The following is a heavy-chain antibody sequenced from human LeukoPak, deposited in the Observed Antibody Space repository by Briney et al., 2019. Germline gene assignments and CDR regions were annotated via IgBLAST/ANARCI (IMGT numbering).Heavy chain of an antibody. V-gene: IGHV4-59*01. D-gene: IGHD6-13*01. CDR1: GGSISSYY. CDR2: IYYSGTT. J-gene: IGHJ4*02. CDR3: ARGVYIAAAQYGY. Sequence: SETLSLTCTVSGGSISSYYWSWIRQPPGKGLGWIGYIYYSGTTNYNPSLKSRVTISVDTSKNQFSLKLSSVTAADTAVYYCARGVYIAAAQYGYWGQGTLVTVSS.